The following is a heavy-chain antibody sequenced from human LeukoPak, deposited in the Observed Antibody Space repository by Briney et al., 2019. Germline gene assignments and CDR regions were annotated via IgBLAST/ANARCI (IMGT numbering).Heavy chain of an antibody. CDR1: GFTVSSNY. CDR2: IFSGGNT. CDR3: ARVGPGYTYVYGAPYYFDS. Sequence: AGGSLRLSCAASGFTVSSNYMSWVRQAPGKGLEWVSLIFSGGNTYYADSVKGRFTISRHNSGNTLYLQMNSLRAEDTAVYYCARVGPGYTYVYGAPYYFDSWGQGTLVTVSS. D-gene: IGHD5-18*01. J-gene: IGHJ4*02. V-gene: IGHV3-53*04.